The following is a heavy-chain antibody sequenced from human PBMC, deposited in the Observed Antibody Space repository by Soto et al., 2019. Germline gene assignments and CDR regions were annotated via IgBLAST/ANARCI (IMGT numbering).Heavy chain of an antibody. CDR2: IYDSGST. J-gene: IGHJ4*02. V-gene: IGHV4-59*01. Sequence: SETLSLTCTVSGGSISSYYWSWIRQPPGKGLEWIGYIYDSGSTNYNPSLKSRVTISVDTSKNQFSLKLTSVTAADTAVYYCPAPPRYWGQGPLVTVSS. CDR3: PAPPRY. CDR1: GGSISSYY. D-gene: IGHD6-6*01.